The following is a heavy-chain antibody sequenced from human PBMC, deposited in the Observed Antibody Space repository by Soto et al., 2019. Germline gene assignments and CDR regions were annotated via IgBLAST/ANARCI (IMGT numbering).Heavy chain of an antibody. J-gene: IGHJ4*02. D-gene: IGHD2-21*02. V-gene: IGHV4-34*01. CDR2: INHSGST. Sequence: KPSETLSLTCAVYGGSFSGYYWSWIRQPPGKGLEWIGEINHSGSTNYNPSLKSRVTISVDTSKNQFSLKLSSVTAADTAVYYCARATDHVVTATNWGFRYFDYWGQGTLVTV. CDR3: ARATDHVVTATNWGFRYFDY. CDR1: GGSFSGYY.